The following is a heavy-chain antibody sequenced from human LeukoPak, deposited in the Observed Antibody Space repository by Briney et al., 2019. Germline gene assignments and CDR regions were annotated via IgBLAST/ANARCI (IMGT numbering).Heavy chain of an antibody. CDR3: ARGGVLTSAYYFDY. Sequence: ASVKVSCKASGYTFIGYYMHWVRQAPGQGLEWMGWINPNSGGTNYAQKFQGWVTMTRDTSISTAYMELSRLRSDDTAVYYCARGGVLTSAYYFDYWGQGTLVTVSS. CDR2: INPNSGGT. V-gene: IGHV1-2*04. CDR1: GYTFIGYY. D-gene: IGHD3-9*01. J-gene: IGHJ4*02.